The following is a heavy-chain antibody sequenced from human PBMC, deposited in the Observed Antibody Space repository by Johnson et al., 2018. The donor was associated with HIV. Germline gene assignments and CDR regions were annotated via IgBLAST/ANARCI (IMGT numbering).Heavy chain of an antibody. CDR3: ARGALGDLVDAFDI. V-gene: IGHV3-66*01. Sequence: VHLVESGGGLVQPGGSLRLSCAASGFIVSSNYMSWVRQAPGKGLEWVSVLYSGGSTYYADSVKGRFSISRDNSKNTLYLQMNSLRAEDTAVFYCARGALGDLVDAFDIWGQGTMVTVSS. D-gene: IGHD3-16*01. CDR2: LYSGGST. CDR1: GFIVSSNY. J-gene: IGHJ3*02.